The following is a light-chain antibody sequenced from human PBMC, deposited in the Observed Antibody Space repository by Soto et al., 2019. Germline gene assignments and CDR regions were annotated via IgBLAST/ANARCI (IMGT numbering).Light chain of an antibody. Sequence: QSALTQPPSVSEAPRQRVTISCSGSSSNIGNNAVNWYQQLPGKAPKLLIYYDDLLPSGVSDRFSGSKSGTSASLAISGLQSEDEADYYCAAWDDSLNGPVFGTGTKVPS. CDR3: AAWDDSLNGPV. J-gene: IGLJ1*01. CDR1: SSNIGNNA. CDR2: YDD. V-gene: IGLV1-36*01.